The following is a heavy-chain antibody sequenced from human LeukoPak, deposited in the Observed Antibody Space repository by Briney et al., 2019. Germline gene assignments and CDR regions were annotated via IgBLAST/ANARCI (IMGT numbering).Heavy chain of an antibody. CDR3: ARRGGSGRSFDY. J-gene: IGHJ4*02. CDR1: GGSVSSGTYY. CDR2: IYYTGST. Sequence: SETLSLTCTVSGGSVSSGTYYWSWIRQPAGKGLEWIGYIYYTGSTNYNPSLKSRLTISVDTSKNQFSLKLSSVTAADTAVYYCARRGGSGRSFDYWGQGTPVTVSS. D-gene: IGHD3-10*01. V-gene: IGHV4-61*01.